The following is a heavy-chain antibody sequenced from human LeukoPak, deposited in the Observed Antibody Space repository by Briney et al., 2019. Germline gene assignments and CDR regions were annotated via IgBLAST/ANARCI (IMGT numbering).Heavy chain of an antibody. CDR2: ISGIGVGGIT. J-gene: IGHJ4*02. D-gene: IGHD3-22*01. V-gene: IGHV3-23*01. CDR1: GFTFSTYA. Sequence: GGSLRLSCAASGFTFSTYAVSWVRQSPGKGPEWVSGISGIGVGGITYYADSVKGRFTISRDNSKNTVHLQMNSLRAEDTAVYYCVYTGPTDSSGYIRYYDYWGQGTLVTVSS. CDR3: VYTGPTDSSGYIRYYDY.